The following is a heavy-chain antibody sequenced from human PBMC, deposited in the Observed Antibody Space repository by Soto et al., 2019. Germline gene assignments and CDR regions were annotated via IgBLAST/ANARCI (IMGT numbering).Heavy chain of an antibody. J-gene: IGHJ6*02. CDR2: ISAYNGNT. CDR3: ASHRITVVRGVIMSYYYGLDV. CDR1: GYTFTSYG. V-gene: IGHV1-18*01. Sequence: AAGKVSCKASGYTFTSYGISWVRQAPGQGLEWMGWISAYNGNTNYAQKLQGRVTMTTDTSTSTSYMELRSLRSDDTAVYYCASHRITVVRGVIMSYYYGLDVWGQ. D-gene: IGHD3-10*01.